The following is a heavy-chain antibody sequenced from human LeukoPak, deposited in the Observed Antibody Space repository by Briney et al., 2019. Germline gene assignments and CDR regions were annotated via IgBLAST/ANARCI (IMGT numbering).Heavy chain of an antibody. CDR3: AAGYYCSSTGCYLGEDNWFDP. CDR2: ISSSSSYI. D-gene: IGHD2-2*01. Sequence: GGSLRLSCAASGFTFSSYSMNWVRQAPGKGLEWVSSISSSSSYIYYADSVKGRFTISRDNAKNSLYLQMNSLRAEDTAVYYCAAGYYCSSTGCYLGEDNWFDPWGQGTLVTVSS. V-gene: IGHV3-21*01. CDR1: GFTFSSYS. J-gene: IGHJ5*02.